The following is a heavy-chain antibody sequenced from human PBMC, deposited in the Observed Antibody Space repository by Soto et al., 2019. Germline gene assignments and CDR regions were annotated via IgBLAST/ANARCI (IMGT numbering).Heavy chain of an antibody. CDR1: GGSISRHY. CDR3: ARDLWGYCGTDCYPLDV. Sequence: SETLSLTCTVSGGSISRHYWSWIRQPPGKGLEWIGYMYNTGSTVYNPSFKSRVTISVDTSKNQFSLKLNSVTAADTAVYYCARDLWGYCGTDCYPLDVWGQGTTVT. J-gene: IGHJ6*02. V-gene: IGHV4-59*11. CDR2: MYNTGST. D-gene: IGHD2-21*02.